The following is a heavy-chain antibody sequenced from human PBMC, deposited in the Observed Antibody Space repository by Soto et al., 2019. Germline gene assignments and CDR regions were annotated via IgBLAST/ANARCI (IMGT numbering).Heavy chain of an antibody. D-gene: IGHD3-10*01. CDR1: GGCISGINW. CDR3: ARFGGGMDV. Sequence: QVQLQESGPGLVKPSGTLSLTCAVSGGCISGINWWHWVRQPPGKRLEWIGEIYHSGSTNYNPSPTSRFTISVDKSKNQFSLKLSSVTAADTAVYYCARFGGGMDVWGQGTTVTVSS. CDR2: IYHSGST. J-gene: IGHJ6*02. V-gene: IGHV4-4*02.